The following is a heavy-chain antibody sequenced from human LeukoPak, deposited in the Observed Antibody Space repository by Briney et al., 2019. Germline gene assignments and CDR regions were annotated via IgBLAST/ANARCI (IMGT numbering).Heavy chain of an antibody. Sequence: SETLSLTCTVSGGSISSGGYYWSWIPQHPGTGLEWIGYIYYSGSTYYNPSLKSRVTISVDTSKNQFSLKLSSVTAADTAVYYCARDHCSGGSCYSAFDIWGQGTMVTVSS. CDR1: GGSISSGGYY. J-gene: IGHJ3*02. D-gene: IGHD2-15*01. CDR2: IYYSGST. V-gene: IGHV4-31*03. CDR3: ARDHCSGGSCYSAFDI.